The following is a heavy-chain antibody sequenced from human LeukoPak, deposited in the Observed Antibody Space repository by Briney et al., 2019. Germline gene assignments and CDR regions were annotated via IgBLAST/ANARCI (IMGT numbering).Heavy chain of an antibody. CDR1: GFTFSNFG. CDR2: ISSSSDNI. CDR3: AKDAGPRQLVFFDS. J-gene: IGHJ4*02. Sequence: GGSLRLSCTATGFTFSNFGMAWVRQAPGQGLEWVSTISSSSDNIYQADSVKGRFTISRDNSRSTLYLQMNSLRTEDTPVYYCAKDAGPRQLVFFDSWGQGTLVTVSS. V-gene: IGHV3-23*01. D-gene: IGHD6-6*01.